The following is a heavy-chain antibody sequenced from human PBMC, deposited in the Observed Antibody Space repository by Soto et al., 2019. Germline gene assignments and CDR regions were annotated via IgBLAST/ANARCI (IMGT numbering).Heavy chain of an antibody. J-gene: IGHJ4*02. Sequence: GGSLRLSCAASGFTFSSYAMSWVRQAPGEGLEWVSAISGSSSYIYYADSVKGRFTISRDNAKNSLYLQMNSLRAEDTAVYYCARDFGPYYYDSSGYSYGFAYWGQGTLVTVSS. D-gene: IGHD3-22*01. V-gene: IGHV3-21*01. CDR2: ISGSSSYI. CDR1: GFTFSSYA. CDR3: ARDFGPYYYDSSGYSYGFAY.